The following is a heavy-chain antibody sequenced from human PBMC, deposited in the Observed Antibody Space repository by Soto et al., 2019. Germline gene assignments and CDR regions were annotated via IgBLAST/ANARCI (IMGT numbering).Heavy chain of an antibody. CDR3: AVLRYFDWLPMGLGTGWFDP. Sequence: PGGSLRLSCAASGFTFSSYEMNWVRQAPGKGLEWVSYISSSGSTIYYADSVKGRFTISRDNAKNSLYLQMNSLRAEDTAVYYCAVLRYFDWLPMGLGTGWFDPWGQGTLVTVSS. CDR2: ISSSGSTI. D-gene: IGHD3-9*01. V-gene: IGHV3-48*03. CDR1: GFTFSSYE. J-gene: IGHJ5*02.